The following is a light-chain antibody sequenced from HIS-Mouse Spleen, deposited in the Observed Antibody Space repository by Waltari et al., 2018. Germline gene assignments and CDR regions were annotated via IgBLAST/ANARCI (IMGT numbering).Light chain of an antibody. V-gene: IGKV3-11*01. J-gene: IGKJ4*01. Sequence: EIALTQSPATLSLSPGERATPACRASQSVSSYLAWYQQKPGQAPRLLIYDASNRATGIPARFSGSGSGTDFTLTISSLEPEDFAVYYCQQRSNWPGLTFGGGTKVEIK. CDR1: QSVSSY. CDR3: QQRSNWPGLT. CDR2: DAS.